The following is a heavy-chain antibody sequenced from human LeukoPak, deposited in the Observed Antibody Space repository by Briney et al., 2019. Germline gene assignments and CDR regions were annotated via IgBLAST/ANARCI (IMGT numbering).Heavy chain of an antibody. V-gene: IGHV1-2*06. CDR1: GYTFTDYY. Sequence: ASVKVSCKASGYTFTDYYMHWVRQAPGQGLEWMGRINPNSGGTNSAQKFQGRVTMTRDTSISTAYMELRSLRSDDTAVYYCARSYSDYGNYYYYMDDWGKGTTFTVSS. D-gene: IGHD4-11*01. CDR3: ARSYSDYGNYYYYMDD. CDR2: INPNSGGT. J-gene: IGHJ6*03.